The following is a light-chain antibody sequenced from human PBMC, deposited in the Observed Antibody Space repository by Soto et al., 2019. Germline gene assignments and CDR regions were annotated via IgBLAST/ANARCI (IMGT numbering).Light chain of an antibody. CDR3: QQYFDLPIT. CDR2: DAS. V-gene: IGKV1-33*01. CDR1: QNINNY. Sequence: DIRKTLAPSSLCAFMRNRVTITCQASQNINNYLNWYQQKPGKAPKLLIDDASNLETGVPSRFSVSGSGTHFTFTIGCLQPEYIAIYYCQQYFDLPITFGQGTRLEIK. J-gene: IGKJ5*01.